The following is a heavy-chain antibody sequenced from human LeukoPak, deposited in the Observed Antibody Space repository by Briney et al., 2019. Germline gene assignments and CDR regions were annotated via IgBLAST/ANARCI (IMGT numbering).Heavy chain of an antibody. CDR1: GDSVSSNSAA. D-gene: IGHD3-10*01. J-gene: IGHJ4*02. CDR2: TYYRSKWYY. CDR3: AREVRIPNYYGSGNYPHTRE. V-gene: IGHV6-1*01. Sequence: SQTLSLTCAISGDSVSSNSAAWNWIRQSPSRGLEWLGRTYYRSKWYYEYAVSVKSRITINPDTSKNQFSLQLNSVTPEDTAVYYCAREVRIPNYYGSGNYPHTREWGQGTLVTVSS.